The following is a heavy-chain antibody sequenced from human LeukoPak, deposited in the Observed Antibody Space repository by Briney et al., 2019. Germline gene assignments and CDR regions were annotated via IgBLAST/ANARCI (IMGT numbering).Heavy chain of an antibody. J-gene: IGHJ1*01. CDR1: GFTFSAYG. CDR2: VSYDGSNK. D-gene: IGHD5-24*01. CDR3: APGGDGYNPAYFQH. V-gene: IGHV3-30*03. Sequence: GGALRLSCAASGFTFSAYGMHWVRQAPGKGLEWVGLVSYDGSNKYYAESVKGRFTISRDNSKNTLYLQMNRLRSEDTAVYYCAPGGDGYNPAYFQHWGQGTLVTVSS.